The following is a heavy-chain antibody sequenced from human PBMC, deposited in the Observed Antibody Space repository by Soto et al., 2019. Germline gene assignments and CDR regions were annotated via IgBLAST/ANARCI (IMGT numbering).Heavy chain of an antibody. CDR2: IIPIFGTA. V-gene: IGHV1-69*06. CDR3: AREPIAVAGTGYYYYGMDV. Sequence: ASVKVSCKASGGTFSSYAISWVRQAPGQGLEWMGGIIPIFGTANYAQKFQGRVTITADKSTGTAYMELSSLRSEDTAVYYCAREPIAVAGTGYYYYGMDVWGQGTTVTVSS. D-gene: IGHD6-19*01. J-gene: IGHJ6*02. CDR1: GGTFSSYA.